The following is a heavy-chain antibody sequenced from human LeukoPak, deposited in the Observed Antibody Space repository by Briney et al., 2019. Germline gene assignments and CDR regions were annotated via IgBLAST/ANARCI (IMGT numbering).Heavy chain of an antibody. CDR1: GFTFSTYS. CDR3: ARGPPQILASRGGGYDY. D-gene: IGHD2-15*01. J-gene: IGHJ4*02. Sequence: PGGSLRLSCAAPGFTFSTYSMNWVRQAPGKGLEWVSSISSAGTYIYFADSMKGRFTISRDNAKNSLYLQMNSLRAEDTAVYYCARGPPQILASRGGGYDYWGQGILVTVSS. V-gene: IGHV3-21*04. CDR2: ISSAGTYI.